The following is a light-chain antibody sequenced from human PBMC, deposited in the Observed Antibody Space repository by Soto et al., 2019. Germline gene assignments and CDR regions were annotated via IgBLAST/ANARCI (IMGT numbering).Light chain of an antibody. CDR3: MQGLQAPIT. CDR2: LVS. J-gene: IGKJ4*01. V-gene: IGKV2-28*01. Sequence: DVVLTQSPLSLPVTPGESASISCRSSRSLLRTNGYNYLDWYLQRPGLPPQLLIYLVSDRASGVPDRFSGSGSGTDFTLTISRVEADDVGVYYCMQGLQAPITFGGGTKVEI. CDR1: RSLLRTNGYNY.